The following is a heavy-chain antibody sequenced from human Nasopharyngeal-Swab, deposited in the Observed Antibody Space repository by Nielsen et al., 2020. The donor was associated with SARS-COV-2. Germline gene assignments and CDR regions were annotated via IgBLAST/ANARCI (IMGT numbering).Heavy chain of an antibody. V-gene: IGHV4-61*02. CDR3: ARALDYDFWSGYWGRGYFDY. CDR2: IYTSGGT. J-gene: IGHJ4*02. D-gene: IGHD3-3*01. Sequence: LRLSCTVSGGSISSGSYYWSRIRQPAGKGLERIGRIYTSGGTNYHPSLKSRVTLLVDKSKNQFSLKLSSVTAADTAVYYCARALDYDFWSGYWGRGYFDYWGQGTLVTVSS. CDR1: GGSISSGSYY.